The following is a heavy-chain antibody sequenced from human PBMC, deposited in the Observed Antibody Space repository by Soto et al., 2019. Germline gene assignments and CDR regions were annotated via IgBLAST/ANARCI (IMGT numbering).Heavy chain of an antibody. V-gene: IGHV3-33*01. J-gene: IGHJ6*02. CDR1: GFTFSSYG. D-gene: IGHD2-2*01. CDR3: ARELGYCSSTSCYGAYYYGMDV. CDR2: IWYDGSNK. Sequence: GGSLRLSCAASGFTFSSYGMHWVRQAPGKGLEWVAVIWYDGSNKYYADSVKGRFTISRDNSKNTLYLQMNSLRAEDTAVYYGARELGYCSSTSCYGAYYYGMDVWGQGTTVTVSS.